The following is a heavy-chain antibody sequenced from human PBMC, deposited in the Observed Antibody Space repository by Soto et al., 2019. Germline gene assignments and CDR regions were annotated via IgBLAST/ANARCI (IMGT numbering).Heavy chain of an antibody. CDR3: TRGHYNNFL. Sequence: EVRLVESGGGLVQPGGSLRLSCAASAFTSGSSFRDFWMTWVRQGPGKGLEWVASIKPDGSEKYYVDSVKGRFTISRDNVKSSLSLQMNSLRAEDTAVYYCTRGHYNNFLGGEGTLVTVSS. V-gene: IGHV3-7*01. D-gene: IGHD4-4*01. CDR2: IKPDGSEK. CDR1: AFTSGSSFRDFW. J-gene: IGHJ4*02.